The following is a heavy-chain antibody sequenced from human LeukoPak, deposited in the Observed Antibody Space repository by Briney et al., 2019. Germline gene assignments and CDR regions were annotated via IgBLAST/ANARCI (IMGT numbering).Heavy chain of an antibody. CDR2: IYTSGST. V-gene: IGHV4-4*07. CDR3: ARDFKRDGSYYYYMDV. J-gene: IGHJ6*03. D-gene: IGHD1-1*01. Sequence: PSDTLSLTCTLSGGSLSRYYWSWIRQPAGKGLEGIGRIYTSGSTNYNPSLKRRVTMSVDTYKNQFSLKLSSVTAADTAVYYCARDFKRDGSYYYYMDVWGKGTTVTVSS. CDR1: GGSLSRYY.